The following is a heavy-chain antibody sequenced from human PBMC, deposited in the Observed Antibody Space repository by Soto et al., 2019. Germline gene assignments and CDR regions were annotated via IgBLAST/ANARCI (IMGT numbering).Heavy chain of an antibody. CDR2: IYTSGST. V-gene: IGHV4-4*07. J-gene: IGHJ6*02. CDR1: GGSISSYY. CDR3: ARGPQWLAPFYYYYGMDV. D-gene: IGHD6-19*01. Sequence: PSETLSLTCTVSGGSISSYYWSWIRQPAGKGLEWIGRIYTSGSTNYNPSLKSRVTMSVDTSKNQFSLKLSSVTAADTAVYYCARGPQWLAPFYYYYGMDVWGQGTTVTVSS.